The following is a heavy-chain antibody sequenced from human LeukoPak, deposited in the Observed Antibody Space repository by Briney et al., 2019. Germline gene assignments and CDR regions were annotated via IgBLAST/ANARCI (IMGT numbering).Heavy chain of an antibody. V-gene: IGHV3-9*01. J-gene: IGHJ4*02. CDR1: GFTFDDYA. Sequence: GRSLRLSCTTSGFTFDDYAMHWVRQVPGKGLEWVSGITWNSVNTGYADSVRGRFTISRDNAKNSLYLQMNSLRAEDTALYYCAKDKAMAGFYYFDYWGQGTLVTVSS. CDR3: AKDKAMAGFYYFDY. D-gene: IGHD6-19*01. CDR2: ITWNSVNT.